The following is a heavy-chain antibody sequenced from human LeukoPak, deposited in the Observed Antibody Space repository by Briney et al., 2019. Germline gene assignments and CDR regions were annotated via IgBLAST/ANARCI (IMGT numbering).Heavy chain of an antibody. J-gene: IGHJ4*02. CDR1: GFTFSDYY. CDR2: ISSSGSTI. D-gene: IGHD3-22*01. CDR3: ARATYYYDSSGQNPDY. Sequence: GGSLRLSCAASGFTFSDYYMSWIRQAPGKGLEWVSYISSSGSTIYYADSVKGRFTISRDNAKNSLYLQMNSLRAEDTAVYYCARATYYYDSSGQNPDYWGQGTLVIVSS. V-gene: IGHV3-11*04.